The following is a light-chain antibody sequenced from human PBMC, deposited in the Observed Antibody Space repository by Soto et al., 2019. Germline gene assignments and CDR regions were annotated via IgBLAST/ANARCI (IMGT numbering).Light chain of an antibody. CDR2: DVS. CDR1: SSDAGGYNC. J-gene: IGLJ1*01. V-gene: IGLV2-14*01. CDR3: SSYTPSSTYV. Sequence: QSALTQPASVSGSPGQSITLSCTGISSDAGGYNCVSWYQQSPGKAPKLIIYDVSNRPSGISGRFSGSKYGKTASLTISGLQAVDEADYYCSSYTPSSTYVFGTGTKLTVL.